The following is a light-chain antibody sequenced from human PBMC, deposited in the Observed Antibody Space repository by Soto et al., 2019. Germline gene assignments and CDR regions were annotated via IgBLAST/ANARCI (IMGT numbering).Light chain of an antibody. Sequence: QSALTQSPSASGSPGQSVTISCTGTSSDIGGYNSVSWCQQHPGKAPKVMIYDVTKRPSGVPDRFSGSKSGNTASLTVSALQAEDEADYYCSSYTDRKHLVFGTGTKLTVL. CDR1: SSDIGGYNS. J-gene: IGLJ1*01. V-gene: IGLV2-8*01. CDR3: SSYTDRKHLV. CDR2: DVT.